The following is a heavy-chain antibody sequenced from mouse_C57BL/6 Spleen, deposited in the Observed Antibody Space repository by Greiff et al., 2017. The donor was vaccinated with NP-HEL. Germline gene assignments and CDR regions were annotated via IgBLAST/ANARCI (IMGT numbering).Heavy chain of an antibody. CDR2: FHPYNDDT. CDR1: GYTFTTYP. CDR3: ARRGYGSRGWYFDV. Sequence: VQRVESGAELVKPGASVKMSCKASGYTFTTYPIEWMKQNHGKSLEWIGNFHPYNDDTKYNEKFKGKATLTVEKSSSTVYLELSRLTSDDSAVYYCARRGYGSRGWYFDVWGTGTTVTVSS. J-gene: IGHJ1*03. V-gene: IGHV1-47*01. D-gene: IGHD1-1*01.